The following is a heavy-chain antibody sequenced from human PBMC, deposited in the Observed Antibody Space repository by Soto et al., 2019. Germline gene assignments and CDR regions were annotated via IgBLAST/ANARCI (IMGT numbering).Heavy chain of an antibody. J-gene: IGHJ6*02. CDR1: GGSISIGGYS. CDR2: IYHSGST. V-gene: IGHV4-30-2*01. Sequence: SDTLSLTCAVSGGSISIGGYSWSWIRQPPGKGLEWIGYIYHSGSTYYNPSLKSRVTISVDRSKNQFSLKLSSVTAADTAVYYVARVWGLQYFDGHYDVEAFWGQGTTVPGSS. D-gene: IGHD3-9*01. CDR3: ARVWGLQYFDGHYDVEAF.